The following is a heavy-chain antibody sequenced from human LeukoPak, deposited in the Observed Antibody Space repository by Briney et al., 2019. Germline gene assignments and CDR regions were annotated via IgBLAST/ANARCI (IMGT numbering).Heavy chain of an antibody. CDR2: IYPGDSDT. Sequence: GESLKISCKGSGYSFTSYWIGWVRQMPGKGLEWMGIIYPGDSDTRYSPSFQGQVTISADKSISTAYLQWSSLKASDTAMYYCASPYYYGSGSSYDAFDIWGQGTMVTVSS. J-gene: IGHJ3*02. CDR3: ASPYYYGSGSSYDAFDI. CDR1: GYSFTSYW. V-gene: IGHV5-51*01. D-gene: IGHD3-10*01.